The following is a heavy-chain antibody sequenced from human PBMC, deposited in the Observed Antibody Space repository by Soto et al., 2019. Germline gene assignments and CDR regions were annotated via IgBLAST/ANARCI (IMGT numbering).Heavy chain of an antibody. CDR2: INPATGAA. J-gene: IGHJ3*02. V-gene: IGHV1-2*02. D-gene: IGHD3-3*01. CDR1: GYPVTAYY. Sequence: QLHLVQSGAVVKKPGASVTVSCSASGYPVTAYYMHWVRQAPGRGLEWMGGINPATGAAKYTQTFPGRGTMTGDPSTSTVFRELSGLTSEDTAVFYGARGGGVGVAGSAAFDMWGQGTLVTVSS. CDR3: ARGGGVGVAGSAAFDM.